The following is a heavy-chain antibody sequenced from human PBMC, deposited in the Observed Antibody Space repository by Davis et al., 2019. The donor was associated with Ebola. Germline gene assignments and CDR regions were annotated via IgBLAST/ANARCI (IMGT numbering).Heavy chain of an antibody. D-gene: IGHD3-3*01. V-gene: IGHV3-23*01. Sequence: PGGSLRLSCGASEFTFSNYAMSWVRQSPGKGLEWVSAISGSGGSTYYADSVKGRFTISRDNSKNTLYLQMNSLRAEDTAVYYCAKGAIFGVVIKSWNIGGMDVWGQGTTVTVSS. J-gene: IGHJ6*02. CDR2: ISGSGGST. CDR3: AKGAIFGVVIKSWNIGGMDV. CDR1: EFTFSNYA.